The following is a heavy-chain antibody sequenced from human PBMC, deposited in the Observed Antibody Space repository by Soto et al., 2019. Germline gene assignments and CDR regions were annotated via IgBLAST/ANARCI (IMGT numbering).Heavy chain of an antibody. D-gene: IGHD3-10*01. Sequence: PGGSLRLSCAASGFTFSSYGMHWVRQAPGKGLEWVAVISYDGSNKYYADSVKGRFTISRDNSKNTLYLQMNSLRAEDTAVYYCAKDIYGSGSYPDYWGQGTLVTVSS. V-gene: IGHV3-30*18. CDR1: GFTFSSYG. J-gene: IGHJ4*02. CDR3: AKDIYGSGSYPDY. CDR2: ISYDGSNK.